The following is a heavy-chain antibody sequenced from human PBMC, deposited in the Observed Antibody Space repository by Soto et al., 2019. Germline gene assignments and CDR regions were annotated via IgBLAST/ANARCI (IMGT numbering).Heavy chain of an antibody. Sequence: YTMHWVRQAPGKGLQWVSSISPSGTYIDSLQGRFTISRDNARNSLYLQLNDLSAEDTALYYRARDREGATSHWFFDLWGRGTLVTVSS. CDR1: YT. CDR3: ARDREGATSHWFFDL. V-gene: IGHV3-21*01. J-gene: IGHJ2*01. CDR2: ISPSGTYI. D-gene: IGHD1-26*01.